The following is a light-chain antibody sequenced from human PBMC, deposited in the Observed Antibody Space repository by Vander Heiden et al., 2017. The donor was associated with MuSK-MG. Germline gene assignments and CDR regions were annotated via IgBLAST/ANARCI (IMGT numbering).Light chain of an antibody. Sequence: QMTQSPSTLSGPIGARVTITCRASQDIGNWLAWHPVKPGNAPQVLIYKASTSETGVPSRFSGSGSATEFTLHINGMQSEDSATYYCQHYNSYSWTFGQGTRVEIQ. CDR3: QHYNSYSWT. CDR1: QDIGNW. V-gene: IGKV1-5*03. CDR2: KAS. J-gene: IGKJ1*01.